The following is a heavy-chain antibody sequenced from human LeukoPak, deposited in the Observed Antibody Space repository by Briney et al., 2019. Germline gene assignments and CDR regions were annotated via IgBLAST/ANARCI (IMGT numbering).Heavy chain of an antibody. CDR2: IYYDGSKK. CDR3: ARDAAKARLDV. J-gene: IGHJ6*02. V-gene: IGHV3-33*01. D-gene: IGHD6-25*01. Sequence: GGSLRLSCAASGFTFRNYGFHWVRQAPGNGLEWVALIYYDGSKKYYADSVKGRLTISRDDSKNTLYLEMNSLRDEDTAVYYCARDAAKARLDVWGQGATVTVSS. CDR1: GFTFRNYG.